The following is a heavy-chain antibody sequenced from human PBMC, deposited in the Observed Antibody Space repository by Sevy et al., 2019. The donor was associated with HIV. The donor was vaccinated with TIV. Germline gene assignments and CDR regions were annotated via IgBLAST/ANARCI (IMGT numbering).Heavy chain of an antibody. D-gene: IGHD5-12*01. CDR3: AREVGGYNWRPYYLDS. V-gene: IGHV3-7*01. Sequence: GGSLRISCVASGFTFTNYCISWVRQTPGKGLEWVATIKQDESEKYYLDSVKGRFAISRDNGKKSVSLQMNGLSAEDTALCYCAREVGGYNWRPYYLDSRGQGTLVTVSS. J-gene: IGHJ4*02. CDR1: GFTFTNYC. CDR2: IKQDESEK.